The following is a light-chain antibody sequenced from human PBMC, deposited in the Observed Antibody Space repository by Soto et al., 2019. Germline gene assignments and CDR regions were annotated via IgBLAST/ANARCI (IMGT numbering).Light chain of an antibody. Sequence: EIVFTNCPTTLTFSPWERAAFSFRASQSVSSYLAWYQQQPGQATRLLIYDASNRATGIPGRFSGSGSGTDFTLTISSLEHEDFAVYYCQQRSNWTLTFGGGTKVDNK. CDR1: QSVSSY. CDR2: DAS. CDR3: QQRSNWTLT. V-gene: IGKV3-11*01. J-gene: IGKJ4*01.